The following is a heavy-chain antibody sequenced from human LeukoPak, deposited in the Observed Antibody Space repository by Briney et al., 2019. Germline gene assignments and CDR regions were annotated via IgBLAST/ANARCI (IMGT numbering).Heavy chain of an antibody. CDR1: GYSISSGYY. J-gene: IGHJ4*02. CDR3: ARLYYSYGIMDFDY. D-gene: IGHD5-18*01. V-gene: IGHV4-38-2*01. Sequence: PSETLSLTCAVSGYSISSGYYWGWIRQPPGKGLEWIGSIYHSGRTYYNPSLKSRVTISVDTSKNQFSLKLSSVTAADTAVYYCARLYYSYGIMDFDYWGQGTLVTVSS. CDR2: IYHSGRT.